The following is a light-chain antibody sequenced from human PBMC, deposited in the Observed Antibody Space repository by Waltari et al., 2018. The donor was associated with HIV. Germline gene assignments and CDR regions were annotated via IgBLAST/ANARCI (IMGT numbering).Light chain of an antibody. CDR2: DVS. CDR1: RSDVRGYNY. CDR3: SSYTSSSAPDV. J-gene: IGLJ1*01. V-gene: IGLV2-14*03. Sequence: QSVLTQPASVSGSPGQSITISCIGTRSDVRGYNYVSWYQQHPGKAPKRMIYDVSNRPSGVSNRFSGPKSGHTASQTISWLQAEDGADYYCSSYTSSSAPDVFGTGTKVTVL.